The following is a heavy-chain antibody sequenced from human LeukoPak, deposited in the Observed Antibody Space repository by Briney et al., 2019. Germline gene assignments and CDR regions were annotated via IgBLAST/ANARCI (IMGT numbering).Heavy chain of an antibody. CDR3: AKMAVAGIIGRYYFDY. Sequence: SQTLSLTCAISGDSVSRNTVTWNWIRQSPSRGLEWLGRTYYRSKWYNDHAESVKSRITINADTSKNQFSLQLKSVTPEDTAVYYCAKMAVAGIIGRYYFDYWGQGTLVTVSS. D-gene: IGHD6-19*01. CDR2: TYYRSKWYN. CDR1: GDSVSRNTVT. V-gene: IGHV6-1*01. J-gene: IGHJ4*02.